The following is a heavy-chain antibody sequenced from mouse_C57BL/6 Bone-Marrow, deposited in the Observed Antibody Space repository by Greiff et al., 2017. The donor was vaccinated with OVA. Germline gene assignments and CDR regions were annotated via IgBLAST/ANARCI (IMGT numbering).Heavy chain of an antibody. CDR2: IDPSDSYT. Sequence: QVQLQQPGAELVKPGASVKLSCKASGYTFTSYWMHWVKQRPGQGLEWIGEIDPSDSYTNYNQQFKGKSTLTVDKSSSTAYMQLSSLTSEDSAVYYCARRYYGSSLYFDYWGQGTTLTVSS. CDR1: GYTFTSYW. V-gene: IGHV1-69*01. D-gene: IGHD1-1*01. CDR3: ARRYYGSSLYFDY. J-gene: IGHJ2*01.